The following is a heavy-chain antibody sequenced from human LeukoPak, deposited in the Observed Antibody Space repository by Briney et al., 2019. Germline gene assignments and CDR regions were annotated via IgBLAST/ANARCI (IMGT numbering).Heavy chain of an antibody. CDR2: IYYSGST. V-gene: IGHV4-59*12. CDR1: GGSISSYY. D-gene: IGHD3-10*01. CDR3: ARASYYYGSGSYYNEEYYFDY. Sequence: SETLSLTCTVSGGSISSYYWSWIRQPPGKGLEWIGYIYYSGSTNYNPSLKSRVTISVDKSKNQFSLKLSSVTAADTAVYYCARASYYYGSGSYYNEEYYFDYWGQGTLVTVSS. J-gene: IGHJ4*02.